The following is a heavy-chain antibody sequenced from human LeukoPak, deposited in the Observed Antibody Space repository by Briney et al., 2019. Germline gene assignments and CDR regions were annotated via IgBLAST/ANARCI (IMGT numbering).Heavy chain of an antibody. J-gene: IGHJ3*02. D-gene: IGHD3-16*01. CDR1: GFTFSSYA. CDR3: AKDFHRLGGFDAFDI. V-gene: IGHV3-9*01. Sequence: GGPLRLSCAASGFTFSSYAMHWVRQAPGKGLEWVSGISWNSGSIGYADSVKGRFTISRDNAKNSLYLQMNSLRAEDTALYYCAKDFHRLGGFDAFDIWGQGTTVTVSS. CDR2: ISWNSGSI.